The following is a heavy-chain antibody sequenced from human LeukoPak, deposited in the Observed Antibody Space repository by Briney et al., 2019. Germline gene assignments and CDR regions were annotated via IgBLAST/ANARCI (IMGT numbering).Heavy chain of an antibody. J-gene: IGHJ5*02. D-gene: IGHD4-17*01. CDR1: GGSFSGYY. Sequence: PSETLSLTCAVYGGSFSGYYWSWIRQPPGKGLEWIGEINHSGSTNYNPSLKSRVTISVDTSKNQFSLKLSSVTAADTAVYYCARVGSATAKDPNWFDPWGQGTLVTVSS. V-gene: IGHV4-34*01. CDR2: INHSGST. CDR3: ARVGSATAKDPNWFDP.